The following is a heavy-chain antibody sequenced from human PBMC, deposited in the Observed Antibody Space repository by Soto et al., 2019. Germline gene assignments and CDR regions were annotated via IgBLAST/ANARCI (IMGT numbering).Heavy chain of an antibody. J-gene: IGHJ4*02. CDR2: INSSGGST. V-gene: IGHV1-46*01. CDR1: GYTFTSYY. CDR3: ARSRDYIWGSYRYFDY. Sequence: GASVNVSCKASGYTFTSYYIHWVRQAPGQGLEWMGIINSSGGSTSYAQKFQGRVTMTRDTSTSTVYMELSSLRSEDTAVYYCARSRDYIWGSYRYFDYWGQGTLVTVSS. D-gene: IGHD3-16*02.